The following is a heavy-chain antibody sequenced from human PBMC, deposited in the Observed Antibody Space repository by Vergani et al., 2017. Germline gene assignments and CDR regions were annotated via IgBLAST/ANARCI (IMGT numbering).Heavy chain of an antibody. J-gene: IGHJ6*02. Sequence: QVQLVQSGAEVKKPGASVQVSCKASGYTFTSYYMHWVRQAPGQGLEWMGIINPSGGSTSYAQKFQGRVTMTRDTYTSTVYMELCSLRSEDTAVYYCIGYSGYSYGMDVWGQGTTVTVSS. D-gene: IGHD5-12*01. CDR2: INPSGGST. CDR3: IGYSGYSYGMDV. V-gene: IGHV1-46*01. CDR1: GYTFTSYY.